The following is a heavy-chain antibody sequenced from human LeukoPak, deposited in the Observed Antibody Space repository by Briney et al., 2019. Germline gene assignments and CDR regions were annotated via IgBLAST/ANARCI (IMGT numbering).Heavy chain of an antibody. Sequence: ASVKVSCKASGGTFSSYAISWVRPAPGQGLEWMGRIIPILGIANYAQKFQGRVTITADKSTSTAYMELSSLRSEDTAVYYCARDKCSSTSCYVDYWGQGTLVTVSS. V-gene: IGHV1-69*04. CDR1: GGTFSSYA. J-gene: IGHJ4*02. CDR2: IIPILGIA. D-gene: IGHD2-2*01. CDR3: ARDKCSSTSCYVDY.